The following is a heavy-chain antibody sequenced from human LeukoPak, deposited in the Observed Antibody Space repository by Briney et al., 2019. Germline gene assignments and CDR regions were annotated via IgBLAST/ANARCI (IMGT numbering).Heavy chain of an antibody. CDR3: ATRYIVVVPAASRGPFDI. Sequence: ASVKVSGKASGYTFTGYYMHWVRQAPGQGLEWMGWINPNSGGTNYARKFQGWAAMTKDPSIRTAYMELSRLRSDEAAVYYCATRYIVVVPAASRGPFDICGQGTMVTVSS. J-gene: IGHJ3*02. V-gene: IGHV1-2*04. D-gene: IGHD2-2*01. CDR1: GYTFTGYY. CDR2: INPNSGGT.